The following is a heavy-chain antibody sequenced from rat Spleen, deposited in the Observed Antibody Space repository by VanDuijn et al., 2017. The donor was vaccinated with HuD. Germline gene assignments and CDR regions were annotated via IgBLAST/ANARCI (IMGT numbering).Heavy chain of an antibody. Sequence: QVQLKESGPGLVQPSQTLSLTCTVPGFSLRSYGVFWVRQPPGKGLEWMGLIWGNGNTNYNSALKSRLSISRDTSKSQVFLKMNSLQTEDTAIYYCTIMGSKRFDYWGQGTLVTVSS. CDR2: IWGNGNT. V-gene: IGHV2-13*01. CDR1: GFSLRSYG. CDR3: TIMGSKRFDY. D-gene: IGHD1-7*01. J-gene: IGHJ3*01.